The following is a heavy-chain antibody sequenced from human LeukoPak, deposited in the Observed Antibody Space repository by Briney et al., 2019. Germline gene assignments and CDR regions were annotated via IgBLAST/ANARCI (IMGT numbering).Heavy chain of an antibody. D-gene: IGHD6-13*01. CDR2: ISANGGGT. CDR3: AKGSSPFDY. J-gene: IGHJ4*02. CDR1: GFTFSNYA. V-gene: IGHV3-23*01. Sequence: GGSLRLSCAASGFTFSNYAMSWVLQAPGKGLEWVSAISANGGGTYYADSVKGRFTISRDNSKNTLYLQMNSLRAEDTAVYYCAKGSSPFDYWGQGTLVTVSS.